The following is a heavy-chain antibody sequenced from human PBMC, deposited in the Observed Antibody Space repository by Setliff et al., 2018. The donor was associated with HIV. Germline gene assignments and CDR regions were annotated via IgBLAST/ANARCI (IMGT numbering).Heavy chain of an antibody. CDR3: ARAVRDGYYYYYYGMDV. D-gene: IGHD5-12*01. J-gene: IGHJ6*02. CDR2: IYHSGST. Sequence: GTLSLTCAVSGGSISSSDWWSWVRQPPGKGLEWIGEIYHSGSTDCNPSLKSRVAISVDKSKNQFSLKLSSVTAADTAVYYCARAVRDGYYYYYYGMDVWGQGTTVTVSS. V-gene: IGHV4-4*02. CDR1: GGSISSSDW.